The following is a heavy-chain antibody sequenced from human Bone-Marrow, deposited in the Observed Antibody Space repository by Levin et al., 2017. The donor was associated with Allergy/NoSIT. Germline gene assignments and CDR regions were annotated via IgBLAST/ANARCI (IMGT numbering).Heavy chain of an antibody. CDR1: GFTFTNAW. V-gene: IGHV3-15*07. CDR2: IKSTTDGGTT. J-gene: IGHJ4*02. Sequence: LSLTCAASGFTFTNAWMNWVRQAPGKGLEWVGRIKSTTDGGTTDYAAPVKGRFTISRDDSKNTLYLQMNSLIIEDTAVYHCTTDQGDYLRGIDYWGQGTLVTVSS. D-gene: IGHD4-17*01. CDR3: TTDQGDYLRGIDY.